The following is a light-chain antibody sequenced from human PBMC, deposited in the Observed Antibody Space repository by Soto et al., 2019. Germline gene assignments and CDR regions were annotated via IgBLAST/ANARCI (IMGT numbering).Light chain of an antibody. J-gene: IGLJ3*02. V-gene: IGLV4-60*02. Sequence: QSVLTQSSSASASLGSSVKLTCTLSSGHGTYIIAWHQQQPGKAPRYLMKLEGSGTYTKGSGVPDRFSGSSSGADRYLTISNLQFEDEADYYCETWDSNFWVFGGGTKLTVL. CDR1: SGHGTYI. CDR2: LEGSGTY. CDR3: ETWDSNFWV.